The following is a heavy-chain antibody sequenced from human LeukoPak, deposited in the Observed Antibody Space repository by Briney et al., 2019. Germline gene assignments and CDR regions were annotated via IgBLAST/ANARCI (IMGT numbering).Heavy chain of an antibody. CDR3: AKDPLTVDY. V-gene: IGHV3-30-3*01. J-gene: IGHJ4*02. CDR1: GFTFSSYA. CDR2: ISYDGSNK. Sequence: GGSLRLSCAASGFTFSSYAMHWVRQAPGKGLEWVAVISYDGSNKYYADSVKGRFTISRDNSKNTLYLQMNSLRAEDTAVYYCAKDPLTVDYWGQGTLVTVSS.